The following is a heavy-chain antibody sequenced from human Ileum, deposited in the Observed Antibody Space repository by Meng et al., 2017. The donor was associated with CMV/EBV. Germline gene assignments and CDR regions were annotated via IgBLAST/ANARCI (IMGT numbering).Heavy chain of an antibody. CDR3: ARGLRFWSGYYTGWFDP. D-gene: IGHD3-3*01. J-gene: IGHJ5*02. CDR1: GSFSGYS. V-gene: IGHV4-34*01. Sequence: GSFSGYSWGWIRPPPGKGLEWIGEINHSGSTNYNPSLKSRVTISVDTSKNQFSLKLSSVTAADTAVYYCARGLRFWSGYYTGWFDPWGQGTLVTVSS. CDR2: INHSGST.